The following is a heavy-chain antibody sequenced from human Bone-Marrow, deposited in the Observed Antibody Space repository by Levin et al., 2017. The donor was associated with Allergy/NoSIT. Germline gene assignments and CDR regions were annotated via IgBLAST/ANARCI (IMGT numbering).Heavy chain of an antibody. CDR2: IWYDESNK. CDR1: GFTFRNYG. D-gene: IGHD3-3*01. Sequence: TGGSLRLSCAASGFTFRNYGMHWVRQAPGKGLEWVAMIWYDESNKYYADSVKGRFTISRDNSKNTLDLQMDSLRAEDTAVYYCARGGYYDFWSGRTPREYYYYYMDVWGKGTMVTVSS. V-gene: IGHV3-33*01. J-gene: IGHJ6*03. CDR3: ARGGYYDFWSGRTPREYYYYYMDV.